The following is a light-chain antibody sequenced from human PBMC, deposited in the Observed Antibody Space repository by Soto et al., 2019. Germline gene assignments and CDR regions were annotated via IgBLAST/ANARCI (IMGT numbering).Light chain of an antibody. CDR3: SSYAGSNNV. V-gene: IGLV2-8*01. CDR2: EVS. J-gene: IGLJ2*01. Sequence: QAVVTQPPSASGSPGQSVTISCTGTSSDVGGYNYVSWYQQHPGKAPKLMIYEVSKRPSGVPDRFSGSKSGNTASLTVSGLQAEDEADYYCSSYAGSNNVFGGGTQLTVL. CDR1: SSDVGGYNY.